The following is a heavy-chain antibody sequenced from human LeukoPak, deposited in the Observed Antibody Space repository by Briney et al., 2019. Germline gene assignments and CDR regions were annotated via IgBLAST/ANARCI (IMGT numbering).Heavy chain of an antibody. CDR3: AKGLATTSYSDY. CDR2: IQYDENNK. V-gene: IGHV3-30*02. Sequence: GGTLRLSCAASGIIFSIYGMHWVRQAPGKGLEWVAFIQYDENNKYYADSVKGRFTISRDNSKDMLYLQMNSLRSEDTAAYYCAKGLATTSYSDYWGQGTLVTVSS. D-gene: IGHD4-11*01. J-gene: IGHJ4*02. CDR1: GIIFSIYG.